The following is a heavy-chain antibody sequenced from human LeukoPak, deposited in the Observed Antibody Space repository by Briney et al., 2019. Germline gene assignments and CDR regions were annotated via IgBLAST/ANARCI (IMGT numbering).Heavy chain of an antibody. CDR2: IKSSADGGAT. CDR3: SLRYCSGSSCPGY. Sequence: GGSLRLSCAASGFTFSNAWLSWVRQAPGKGLEWVGRIKSSADGGATDYAAPVKGRFTVSRDDSKDTLYLQMNSLKTEDTAVYYCSLRYCSGSSCPGYWGQGALVTVSS. D-gene: IGHD2-15*01. CDR1: GFTFSNAW. J-gene: IGHJ4*02. V-gene: IGHV3-15*01.